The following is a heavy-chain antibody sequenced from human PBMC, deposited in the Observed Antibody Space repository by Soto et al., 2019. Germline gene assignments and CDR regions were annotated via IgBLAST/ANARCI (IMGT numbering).Heavy chain of an antibody. CDR3: ARFNWYFDV. J-gene: IGHJ2*01. V-gene: IGHV4-59*08. CDR1: GGYISSYY. Sequence: QVQLQESGPGLVKPSETRSLTCTVTGGYISSYYWSWIRQPPGKGLEWIGYIYYSGSTNYNPSLKSRVTISVDTSKNQFSLKLSSVTAADTAVYYCARFNWYFDVWGRGTLVTVSS. CDR2: IYYSGST.